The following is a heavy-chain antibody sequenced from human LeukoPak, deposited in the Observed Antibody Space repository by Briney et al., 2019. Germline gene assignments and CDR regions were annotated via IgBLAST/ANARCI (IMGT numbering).Heavy chain of an antibody. Sequence: SETLSLTCAVYGGSFSGYYWSWIRQPPGKGLEWIGEINHSGSTNYNPSLKSRVTISVDTSKNQFSLKLSSVTAEDTAVYYCARDQREVVGAILIPQFDYWGQGTLVTVSS. D-gene: IGHD1-26*01. CDR1: GGSFSGYY. CDR3: ARDQREVVGAILIPQFDY. J-gene: IGHJ4*02. CDR2: INHSGST. V-gene: IGHV4-34*01.